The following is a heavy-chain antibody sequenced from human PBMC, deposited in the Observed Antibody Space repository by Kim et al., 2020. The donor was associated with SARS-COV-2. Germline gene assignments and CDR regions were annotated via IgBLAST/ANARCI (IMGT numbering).Heavy chain of an antibody. CDR3: ARVITPYDSSGYDYAFDI. V-gene: IGHV4-31*03. Sequence: SETLSLTCTVSGGSISSGGYYWSWIRQHPGKGLEWIGYIYYSGSTYYNPSLESRVTISVDTSKNQFSLKLSSVTAADTAVYYCARVITPYDSSGYDYAFDIWGQGTMVTVSS. CDR2: IYYSGST. CDR1: GGSISSGGYY. D-gene: IGHD3-22*01. J-gene: IGHJ3*02.